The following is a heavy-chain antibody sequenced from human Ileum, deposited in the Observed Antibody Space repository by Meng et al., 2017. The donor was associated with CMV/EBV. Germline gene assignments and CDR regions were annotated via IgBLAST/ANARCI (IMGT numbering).Heavy chain of an antibody. J-gene: IGHJ1*01. CDR2: IDSDGRRI. D-gene: IGHD3-3*01. V-gene: IGHV3-74*01. CDR3: ASGIRFTGS. CDR1: GFTFNTYW. Sequence: GGSLRLSCVASGFTFNTYWMHWVRQVPGKGLVWVSRIDSDGRRIDYADSVKGRFTISRDNAKNTLYLEMNSLRVEDTAVYFCASGIRFTGSWGQGTRVTVSS.